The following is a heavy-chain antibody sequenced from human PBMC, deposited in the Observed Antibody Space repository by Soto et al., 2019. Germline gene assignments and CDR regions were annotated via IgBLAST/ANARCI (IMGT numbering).Heavy chain of an antibody. V-gene: IGHV4-59*02. CDR1: GGCVRGYY. J-gene: IGHJ5*02. CDR2: IYYSGST. CDR3: AREEQLVAWFDP. Sequence: SETLSLTCAFYGGCVRGYYCSWIRQPPGKGLEWIGYIYYSGSTNYNPSLKSRVTISVDTSKNQFSLKLSSVTAADTAVSYCAREEQLVAWFDPWGQGTLVTVSS. D-gene: IGHD6-6*01.